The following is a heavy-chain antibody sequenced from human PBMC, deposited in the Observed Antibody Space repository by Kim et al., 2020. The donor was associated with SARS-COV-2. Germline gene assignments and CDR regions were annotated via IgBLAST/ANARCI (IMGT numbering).Heavy chain of an antibody. Sequence: GGSLRLSCAASGFTFSDYYMSWIRQARGKGLEWVSYISSSSYTKYADSVKGRFTISRDNAKNSLYLQMNSLRAEDTAVYYCARDLKLRYFDWLFFDYWGQGTLVTVSS. CDR1: GFTFSDYY. CDR3: ARDLKLRYFDWLFFDY. V-gene: IGHV3-11*06. D-gene: IGHD3-9*01. CDR2: ISSSSYT. J-gene: IGHJ4*02.